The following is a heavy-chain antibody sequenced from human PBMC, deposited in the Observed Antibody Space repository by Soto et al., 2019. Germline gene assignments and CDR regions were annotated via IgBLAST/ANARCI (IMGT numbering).Heavy chain of an antibody. CDR2: IYYSGST. J-gene: IGHJ5*02. D-gene: IGHD3-10*01. CDR3: ARRAPMVRGVIGWFDP. V-gene: IGHV4-59*01. CDR1: GGSISSYY. Sequence: SETLSLTCTVSGGSISSYYWSWIRQPPGKGLEWIGYIYYSGSTNYNPSLKSRVTISVDTSKNQFSLKLSSVTAADTAVYYCARRAPMVRGVIGWFDPWGQGTLVTVSS.